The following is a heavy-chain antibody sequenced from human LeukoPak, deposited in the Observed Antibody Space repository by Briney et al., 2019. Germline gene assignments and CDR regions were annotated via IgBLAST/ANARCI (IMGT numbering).Heavy chain of an antibody. Sequence: GGSLRLSCAASGFTFTTYAMSWVRQAPGKGLQWVSGISSGDSSTYYTDSVKGRFTISRDNSKNTLYLQINSLRAEDTAVYYCAKCMSGSGVCLNFDSWGQGILVTVSS. CDR2: ISSGDSST. CDR1: GFTFTTYA. J-gene: IGHJ4*02. CDR3: AKCMSGSGVCLNFDS. D-gene: IGHD2-21*02. V-gene: IGHV3-23*01.